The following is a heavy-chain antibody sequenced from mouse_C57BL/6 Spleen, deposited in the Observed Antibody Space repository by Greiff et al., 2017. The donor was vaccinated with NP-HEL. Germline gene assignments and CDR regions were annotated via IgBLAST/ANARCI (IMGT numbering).Heavy chain of an antibody. J-gene: IGHJ1*03. V-gene: IGHV1-42*01. Sequence: EVKLVESGPELVKPGASVKISCKASGYSFTGYYMNWVKQSPEKSLEWIGEINPSTGGTTYNQKFKAKATLTVDKSSSTAYMQLKSLTSEDSAVYDCARSRDSSYWYFDVWGTGTTVTVSS. D-gene: IGHD1-1*01. CDR2: INPSTGGT. CDR1: GYSFTGYY. CDR3: ARSRDSSYWYFDV.